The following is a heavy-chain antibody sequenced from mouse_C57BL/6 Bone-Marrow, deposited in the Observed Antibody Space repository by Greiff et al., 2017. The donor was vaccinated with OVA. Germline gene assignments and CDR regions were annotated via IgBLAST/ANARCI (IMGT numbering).Heavy chain of an antibody. CDR1: GFTFSDYY. CDR2: ISNGGGST. D-gene: IGHD2-10*02. J-gene: IGHJ3*01. Sequence: EVKLVESGGGLVQPGGSLKLSCAASGFTFSDYYMYWVRQTPEKRLEWVAYISNGGGSTYYPDTVKGRFTISRDNAKNTLYLQMSRLKSEDTAMYYCASPGYGTSFAYWGQGTLVTVSA. CDR3: ASPGYGTSFAY. V-gene: IGHV5-12*01.